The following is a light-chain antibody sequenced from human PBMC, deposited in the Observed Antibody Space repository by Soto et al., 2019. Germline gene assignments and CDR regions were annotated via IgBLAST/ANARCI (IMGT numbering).Light chain of an antibody. J-gene: IGLJ3*02. CDR2: EVS. Sequence: QSVLTQPPSASGSPGQSVTISCTGTSSDVGAYHYVSWYQQYPGKAPKLVIYEVSKRPSGVPDRFSGSKSGNTASLTVSGLQAEDEADFFCCSYAGNGAWVFGGGTKLTVL. CDR1: SSDVGAYHY. V-gene: IGLV2-8*01. CDR3: CSYAGNGAWV.